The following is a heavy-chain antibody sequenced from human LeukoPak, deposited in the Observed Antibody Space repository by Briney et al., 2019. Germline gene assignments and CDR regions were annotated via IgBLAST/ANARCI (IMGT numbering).Heavy chain of an antibody. CDR2: ISGSGGGT. Sequence: GGSLRLSCVVSGITLSNYCMGWVRQAPGKGLEWVAGISGSGGGTNYADSVRGRFTISRDNPKNTLYLQMNSLRAEYTAVYFCAKRGVVIRVILVGFHKEAYYFDSWGQGALVTVSS. CDR3: AKRGVVIRVILVGFHKEAYYFDS. CDR1: GITLSNYC. D-gene: IGHD3-22*01. J-gene: IGHJ4*02. V-gene: IGHV3-23*01.